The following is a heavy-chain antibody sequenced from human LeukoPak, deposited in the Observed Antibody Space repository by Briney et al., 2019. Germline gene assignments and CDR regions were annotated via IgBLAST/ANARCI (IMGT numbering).Heavy chain of an antibody. CDR1: GYTFTGYY. J-gene: IGHJ5*02. Sequence: ASVTVSCKASGYTFTGYYMHWVRQAPGQGLEWMGWINPNSGGTNYAQKFQGRVTMTRDTSISTAYMELSRLRSDDTAVYYCARGSISMVRGVKWFDPWGQGTLVTVSS. CDR3: ARGSISMVRGVKWFDP. D-gene: IGHD3-10*01. CDR2: INPNSGGT. V-gene: IGHV1-2*02.